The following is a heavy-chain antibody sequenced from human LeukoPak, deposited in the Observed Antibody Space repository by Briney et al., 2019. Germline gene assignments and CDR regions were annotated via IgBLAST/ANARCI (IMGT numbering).Heavy chain of an antibody. CDR2: INPNSGGT. CDR1: GYTFTSYG. Sequence: ASVKVSCKASGYTFTSYGISWVRQAPGQGLEWMGRINPNSGGTNYAQKFQGRVTMTRDTSISIAYMELSRLRSDDTAVYYCARDGSSSGRDSYFDYWGQGTLVTVSS. V-gene: IGHV1-2*06. CDR3: ARDGSSSGRDSYFDY. J-gene: IGHJ4*02. D-gene: IGHD6-6*01.